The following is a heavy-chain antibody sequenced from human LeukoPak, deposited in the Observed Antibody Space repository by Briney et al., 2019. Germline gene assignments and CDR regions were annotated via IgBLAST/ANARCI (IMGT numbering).Heavy chain of an antibody. V-gene: IGHV4-34*01. Sequence: PSETPSLTCAVYGGSFSGYYWSWIRQPPGKGLEWIGEINHSGSTNYNPSLKSRVTISVDTSKNQFSLKLSSVTAADTAVYYCVRVGPFYGSGRGPNWFDPWGQGTLVTVSS. CDR1: GGSFSGYY. D-gene: IGHD3-10*01. J-gene: IGHJ5*02. CDR3: VRVGPFYGSGRGPNWFDP. CDR2: INHSGST.